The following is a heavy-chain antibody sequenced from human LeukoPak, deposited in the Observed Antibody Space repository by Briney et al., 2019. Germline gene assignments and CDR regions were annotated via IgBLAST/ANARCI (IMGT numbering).Heavy chain of an antibody. V-gene: IGHV3-48*01. CDR2: ISSAIFTI. J-gene: IGHJ5*02. CDR1: GFTFSSYG. CDR3: ARVTPNWFDP. Sequence: GGSLRLSCAASGFTFSSYGMSWVRQAPGKGLEWISYISSAIFTIYYADSVKDRFIISRDNAKNSLYLQMNSLRVEDTAVYYCARVTPNWFDPWGQGTLVTVSS.